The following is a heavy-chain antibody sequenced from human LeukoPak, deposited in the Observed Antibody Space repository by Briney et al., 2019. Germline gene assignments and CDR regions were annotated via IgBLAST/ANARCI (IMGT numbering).Heavy chain of an antibody. CDR1: GFTFSTYR. CDR3: TRVEETATTAAIIRKYSYYYYYMDV. Sequence: GGSLRLSCAASGFTFSTYRMSWVRQAPGKGLEWVANIKQDGSEKHYVDSVKGRFTISRDDAKNSLYLQMSSLRAEDTAVYYCTRVEETATTAAIIRKYSYYYYYMDVWGKGNTVTVSS. CDR2: IKQDGSEK. V-gene: IGHV3-7*01. J-gene: IGHJ6*03. D-gene: IGHD4-11*01.